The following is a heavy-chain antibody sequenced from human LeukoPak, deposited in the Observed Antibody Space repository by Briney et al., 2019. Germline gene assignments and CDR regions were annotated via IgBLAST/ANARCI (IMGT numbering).Heavy chain of an antibody. J-gene: IGHJ4*02. V-gene: IGHV1-69*13. CDR1: GGTFSSYA. CDR3: ARDPRYSGYDSTR. CDR2: IIPIFGSA. D-gene: IGHD5-12*01. Sequence: SSVKVSCKASGGTFSSYAISLVRQAPGQGLEWMGGIIPIFGSADYAQKFQGRVTITADESTSTAYMELSSLRSEDTGVYYCARDPRYSGYDSTRWGQGTLVSVCS.